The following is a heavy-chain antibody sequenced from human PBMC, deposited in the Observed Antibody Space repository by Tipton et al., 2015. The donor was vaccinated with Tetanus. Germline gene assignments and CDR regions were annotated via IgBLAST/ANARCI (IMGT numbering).Heavy chain of an antibody. Sequence: TLSLTCSVSGASLRSGDYNWSWIRQPPGKGLEWLGYISDSGVSNSNYFLKSRITISRDTSRNQFSLKMISVTPADTAVYYCAGSQSWFAFDIWGQGTIVTVSS. J-gene: IGHJ3*02. D-gene: IGHD3-10*01. CDR3: AGSQSWFAFDI. CDR1: GASLRSGDYN. CDR2: ISDSGVS. V-gene: IGHV4-61*08.